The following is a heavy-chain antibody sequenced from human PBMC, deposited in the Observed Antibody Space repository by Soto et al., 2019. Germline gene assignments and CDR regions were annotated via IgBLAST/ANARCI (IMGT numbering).Heavy chain of an antibody. J-gene: IGHJ6*02. CDR2: INPNSGGT. CDR1: GYTFTGYY. CDR3: ARVAWRDGSGEGSYYYYGMDV. V-gene: IGHV1-2*02. Sequence: QVPLVQSGAEVKKPGASVKVSCKASGYTFTGYYMHWVRQAPGQGLEWMGWINPNSGGTNYAQKFQGRVTMTRDTSISTAYMELSRLRSDDTAVYYCARVAWRDGSGEGSYYYYGMDVWGQGTTVTVSS. D-gene: IGHD3-3*02.